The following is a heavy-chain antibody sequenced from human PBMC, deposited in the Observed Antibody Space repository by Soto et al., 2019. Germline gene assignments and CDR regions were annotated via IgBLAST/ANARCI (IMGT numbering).Heavy chain of an antibody. J-gene: IGHJ4*02. CDR2: INPNSGGT. D-gene: IGHD3-10*01. V-gene: IGHV1-2*02. CDR1: GYTFTGYY. CDR3: ARSELWFGELLGFDY. Sequence: PVKVSCKASGYTFTGYYMHWVRQAPGQGLEWMGWINPNSGGTNYAQKFQGRVTMTRDTSISTAYMELSRLRSDDTAVYYCARSELWFGELLGFDYWGQGTLDTVSS.